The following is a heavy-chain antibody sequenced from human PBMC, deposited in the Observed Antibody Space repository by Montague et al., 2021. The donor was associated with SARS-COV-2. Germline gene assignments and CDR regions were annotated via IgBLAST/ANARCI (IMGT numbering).Heavy chain of an antibody. Sequence: SETLSLTCNVASGPISAYYWSWVRQPPGKGLEWIGEIHHNGHTSYNPSLKSRVTLSLDTSNNPFSLKLSSVTAADTAVYYCARGLDHNKGGDYWGQGIMVIVSS. CDR3: ARGLDHNKGGDY. CDR1: SGPISAYY. CDR2: IHHNGHT. D-gene: IGHD1-1*01. J-gene: IGHJ4*02. V-gene: IGHV4-34*01.